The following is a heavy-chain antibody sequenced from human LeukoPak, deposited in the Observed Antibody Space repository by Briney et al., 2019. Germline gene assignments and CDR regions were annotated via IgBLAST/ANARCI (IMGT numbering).Heavy chain of an antibody. Sequence: SRTLSLTCTVSGGSISSGGYYWSWIRQHPGKGLEWIGYIYYSGSTYYNPSLKSRVTISVDTSKNQFSLKLSSVTAADTAVYYCARARLTFGGARGEFHNWFDPWGQGTLVTVSS. J-gene: IGHJ5*02. V-gene: IGHV4-31*03. CDR1: GGSISSGGYY. D-gene: IGHD3-16*01. CDR2: IYYSGST. CDR3: ARARLTFGGARGEFHNWFDP.